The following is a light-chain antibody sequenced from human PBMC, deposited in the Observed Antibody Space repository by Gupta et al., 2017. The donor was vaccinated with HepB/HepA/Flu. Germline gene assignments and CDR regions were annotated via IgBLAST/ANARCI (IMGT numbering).Light chain of an antibody. CDR3: AAWDDSISGLV. J-gene: IGLJ2*01. CDR1: SSNIGNNY. Sequence: QSVLTQRPSASGPPGKRVTISCSGSSSNIGNNYVYCYQQLPATAPTSLIYNKNHRPSGVPDRFSCYKSATSASLDTSGLRSEDEADYYCAAWDDSISGLVFGGGTKLTVL. CDR2: NKN. V-gene: IGLV1-47*02.